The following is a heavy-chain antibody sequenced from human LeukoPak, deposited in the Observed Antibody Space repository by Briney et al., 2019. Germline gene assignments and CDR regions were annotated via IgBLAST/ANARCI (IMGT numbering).Heavy chain of an antibody. V-gene: IGHV3-11*04. CDR3: ARDAGYSSSFDY. D-gene: IGHD6-6*01. CDR1: GFTFSDYY. J-gene: IGHJ4*02. Sequence: GGSLRLSCAASGFTFSDYYMSWIRQASGKGLEWVSYISSSGSTIYYADSVKGRFTISRDNAKNSLYLQMNSLRADDTAVYYCARDAGYSSSFDYWGQGTLVTVSS. CDR2: ISSSGSTI.